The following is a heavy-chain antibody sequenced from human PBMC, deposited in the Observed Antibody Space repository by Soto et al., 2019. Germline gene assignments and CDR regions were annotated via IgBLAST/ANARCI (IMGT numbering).Heavy chain of an antibody. D-gene: IGHD1-26*01. CDR1: GGSIRISSYY. Sequence: TEPLSLTCTVSGGSIRISSYYWDWIRQSPGKGLEWIGHIYYTGSTYYIPSLKSRVTTSIDTSKNQFSLKLTSVTATDTAVYYCGRRPKSGSFHYYGVDVWGQGTTVTVSS. J-gene: IGHJ6*02. CDR2: IYYTGST. V-gene: IGHV4-39*01. CDR3: GRRPKSGSFHYYGVDV.